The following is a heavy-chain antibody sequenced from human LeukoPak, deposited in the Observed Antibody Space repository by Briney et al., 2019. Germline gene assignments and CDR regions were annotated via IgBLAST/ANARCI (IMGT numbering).Heavy chain of an antibody. CDR3: ARGNSGPEF. CDR2: IHYTGTA. D-gene: IGHD1-1*01. V-gene: IGHV4-59*01. Sequence: SETLSLTCTVSGDSINGYYWSWIRQSPGRGLEWIGYIHYTGTANYHPSLLSRVTISIDTSKSQFSLHLRSVTTAHTAIYFCARGNSGPEFWGQGSLVTVSS. J-gene: IGHJ4*02. CDR1: GDSINGYY.